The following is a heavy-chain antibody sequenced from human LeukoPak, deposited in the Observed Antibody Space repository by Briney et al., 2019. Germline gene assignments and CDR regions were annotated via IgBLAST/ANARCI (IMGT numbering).Heavy chain of an antibody. D-gene: IGHD2-21*01. Sequence: SETLSLTWAVSGYSISSGYYWGWIRQPPGKGLEWIGSIYHSGSTYYNPSLKSRVTISVDTSKNQFSLKLSSVTAADTAVYYCARLPYCGGDCYADYWGQGTLVTVSS. J-gene: IGHJ4*02. V-gene: IGHV4-38-2*01. CDR3: ARLPYCGGDCYADY. CDR2: IYHSGST. CDR1: GYSISSGYY.